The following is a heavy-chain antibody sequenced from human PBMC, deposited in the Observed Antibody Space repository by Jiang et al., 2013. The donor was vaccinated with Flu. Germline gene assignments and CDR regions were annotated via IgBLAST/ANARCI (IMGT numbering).Heavy chain of an antibody. J-gene: IGHJ4*02. V-gene: IGHV7-4-1*02. CDR1: GYTFTSYA. CDR3: ARDASNESSSWPSNFDY. CDR2: INTNTGNP. D-gene: IGHD6-13*01. Sequence: QSGSELKKPGASVKVSCKASGYTFTSYAMNWVRQAPGQGLEWMGWINTNTGNPTYAQGFTGRFVFSLDTSVSTAYLQISSLKAEDTAVYYCARDASNESSSWPSNFDYWAREPWSPSPQ.